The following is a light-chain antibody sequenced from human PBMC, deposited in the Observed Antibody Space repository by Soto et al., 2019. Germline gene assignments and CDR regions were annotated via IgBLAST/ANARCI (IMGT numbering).Light chain of an antibody. CDR2: GAS. V-gene: IGKV3-15*01. CDR1: QRFSSN. CDR3: QQYNNWPLT. Sequence: EIVMTQSPATLSVSPGERATLSCRASQRFSSNLAWYQQKPGQAPRLLIYGASTRATAIPARFSGSGSGTEFTITISSLQSEDFAVYYCQQYNNWPLTFGGGTKVEIK. J-gene: IGKJ4*01.